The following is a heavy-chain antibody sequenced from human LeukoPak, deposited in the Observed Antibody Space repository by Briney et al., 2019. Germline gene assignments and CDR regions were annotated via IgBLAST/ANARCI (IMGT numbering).Heavy chain of an antibody. CDR2: ISSSGSTI. V-gene: IGHV3-48*03. CDR1: GFTFSSYE. CDR3: ARERPDYAFDY. Sequence: SGGSLRLSCAASGFTFSSYEMNWVRQAPGKGLEWVSYISSSGSTIYYADSVKGRFTISRDNAKNSLYLQMNSLRAEDTADYYCARERPDYAFDYWGQGTLVTVSS. D-gene: IGHD4-17*01. J-gene: IGHJ4*02.